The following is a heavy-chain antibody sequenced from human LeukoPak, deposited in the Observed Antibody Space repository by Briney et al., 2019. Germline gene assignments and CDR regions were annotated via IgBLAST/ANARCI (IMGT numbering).Heavy chain of an antibody. CDR2: IKQDGSEK. CDR1: GFTFSSYW. J-gene: IGHJ4*02. V-gene: IGHV3-7*01. D-gene: IGHD4-23*01. Sequence: GGSLRRSCAASGFTFSSYWMSWVRQAPGKGLEWVANIKQDGSEKYYVDSVKGRFTISRDNAKNSLYLQMNSLRAEDTAVYYCARPGEPYGGNPDYWGQGTLVTVSS. CDR3: ARPGEPYGGNPDY.